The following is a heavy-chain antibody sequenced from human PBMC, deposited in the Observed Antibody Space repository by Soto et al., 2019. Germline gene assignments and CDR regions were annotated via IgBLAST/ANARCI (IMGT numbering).Heavy chain of an antibody. V-gene: IGHV3-23*01. J-gene: IGHJ4*02. CDR1: GFTFSNYA. CDR3: AKDIGYYYDSSGLGSAIDY. D-gene: IGHD3-22*01. Sequence: GGSLRLSCAASGFTFSNYAMSWVLQAPWKGLEWVSTISVSGSTYYADSVKGRFTISRDNSKNTLYLQMNSLRAEDTALYYCAKDIGYYYDSSGLGSAIDYWGQGTLVTVSS. CDR2: ISVSGST.